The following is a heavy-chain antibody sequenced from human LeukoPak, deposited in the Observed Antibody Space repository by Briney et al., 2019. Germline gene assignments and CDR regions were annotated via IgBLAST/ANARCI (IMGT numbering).Heavy chain of an antibody. V-gene: IGHV3-23*01. J-gene: IGHJ4*02. CDR1: GFTFSSYA. Sequence: GGSLRLSCAASGFTFSSYAMSWVRRAPGKGLEWVSAISGSGGSTYYADSVKGRFTISRDNSKNTLYLQMNSLRAEDTAVYYCAKDPRPGPFGDSTEADYWGQGTLVTVSS. D-gene: IGHD3-22*01. CDR3: AKDPRPGPFGDSTEADY. CDR2: ISGSGGST.